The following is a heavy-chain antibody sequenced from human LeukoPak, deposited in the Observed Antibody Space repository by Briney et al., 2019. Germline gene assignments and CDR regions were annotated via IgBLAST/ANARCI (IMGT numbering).Heavy chain of an antibody. CDR1: GGSISPYF. CDR3: ARDKAGSSSYDY. D-gene: IGHD6-13*01. CDR2: IYYSGST. V-gene: IGHV4-59*01. J-gene: IGHJ4*02. Sequence: SETLSLTCTVSGGSISPYFWSWIRQPPGKGLEWIGYIYYSGSTNYNPSLKSRVTISLNTSKNQFSLKLSSVTAADTAVYYCARDKAGSSSYDYWGQGTLVTVSS.